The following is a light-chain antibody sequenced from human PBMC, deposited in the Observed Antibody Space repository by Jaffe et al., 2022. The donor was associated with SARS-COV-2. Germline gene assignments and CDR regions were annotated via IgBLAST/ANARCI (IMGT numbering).Light chain of an antibody. CDR3: QAWDSNSLV. J-gene: IGLJ2*01. CDR2: QDN. CDR1: KLWYKF. V-gene: IGLV3-1*01. Sequence: SYDLTQPPSVSVSPGQTASITCSGDKLWYKFVCWYQQKPGQSPVLVIYQDNKRPSGIPERFSGSNSGNTATLTISGTQSMDEADYYCQAWDSNSLVFGGGTRLTVL.